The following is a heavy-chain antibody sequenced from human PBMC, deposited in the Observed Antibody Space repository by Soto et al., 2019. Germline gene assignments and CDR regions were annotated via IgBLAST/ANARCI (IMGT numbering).Heavy chain of an antibody. CDR1: GFTFSSYS. V-gene: IGHV3-48*01. D-gene: IGHD6-13*01. Sequence: PGGSLRLSCAASGFTFSSYSMNWVRQAPGKGLEWVPYISSSSSTIYYADSVKGRVTISRDNAKNTLYLQVNGLRAEDTAVYYCAREIATTGEYYFDYWGQGILVTVSS. CDR2: ISSSSSTI. J-gene: IGHJ4*02. CDR3: AREIATTGEYYFDY.